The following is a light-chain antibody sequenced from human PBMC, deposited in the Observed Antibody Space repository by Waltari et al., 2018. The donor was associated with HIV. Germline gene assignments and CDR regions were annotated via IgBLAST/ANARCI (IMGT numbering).Light chain of an antibody. CDR3: CSYADTNTLR. Sequence: QSALTQPASVSGSPGQPITISCPGTTSAVGSHNLFSWYQQHPGKAPKRMIYEVSTRPSGGSSRFSGSKSGDTASLTISGLQAADEAEYFCCSYADTNTLRFGGGTKLTVL. CDR1: TSAVGSHNL. J-gene: IGLJ2*01. V-gene: IGLV2-23*02. CDR2: EVS.